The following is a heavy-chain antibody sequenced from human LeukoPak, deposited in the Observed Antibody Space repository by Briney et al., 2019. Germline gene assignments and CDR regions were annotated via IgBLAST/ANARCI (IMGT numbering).Heavy chain of an antibody. V-gene: IGHV3-30-3*01. CDR3: ARDEDWSHDY. Sequence: PGGSLRLSCAASGFTFSSYAMHWVRQAPGKGLEWVAVISYDGSNKYYADSVKGRFTISRDNSKNTLYLQMNSLRVEDTAVYYCARDEDWSHDYWGQGTLVTVSS. D-gene: IGHD3/OR15-3a*01. J-gene: IGHJ4*02. CDR2: ISYDGSNK. CDR1: GFTFSSYA.